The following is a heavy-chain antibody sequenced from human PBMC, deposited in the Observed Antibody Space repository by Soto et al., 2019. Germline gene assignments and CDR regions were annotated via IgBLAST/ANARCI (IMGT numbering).Heavy chain of an antibody. CDR2: IIPILGIA. V-gene: IGHV1-69*02. CDR3: ARAVSVDGSGSPTPDAFDI. J-gene: IGHJ3*02. D-gene: IGHD3-10*01. CDR1: GGTFSSYT. Sequence: QVQLVQSGAEVKKPGSSVKVSCKASGGTFSSYTISWVRQAPGQGLEWMGRIIPILGIANYAQKFQGRVTITADKSTSTAYMELSSLRSEDTAVYYCARAVSVDGSGSPTPDAFDIWGQGTMVTVSS.